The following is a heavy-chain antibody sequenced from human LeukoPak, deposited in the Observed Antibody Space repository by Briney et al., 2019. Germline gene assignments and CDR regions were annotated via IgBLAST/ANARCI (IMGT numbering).Heavy chain of an antibody. CDR3: ARRGWYSGDNPIFDY. CDR1: GSTFTNYY. D-gene: IGHD1-26*01. Sequence: ASVKVSCKASGSTFTNYYMHWVRQAPGQGLEWMGIINTTDGSTTYAQKFQGRVTMTRDTPTGTVYMELYSLRPEDTAVYYCARRGWYSGDNPIFDYWGQGTLVTVSS. J-gene: IGHJ4*02. V-gene: IGHV1-46*01. CDR2: INTTDGST.